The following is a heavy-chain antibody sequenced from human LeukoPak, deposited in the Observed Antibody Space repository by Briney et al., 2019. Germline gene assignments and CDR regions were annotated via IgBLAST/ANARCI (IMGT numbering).Heavy chain of an antibody. Sequence: GASVTVSCKASGYTFTSYAMNWVRQAPGQGLEWMGWINTNTGNPTYAQGFTGRFVFSLDTSASTAYLQISSLKAEDTAVYYCARTLFGDQYQLLHNWSDPWGQGTLVTVSS. CDR3: ARTLFGDQYQLLHNWSDP. J-gene: IGHJ5*02. D-gene: IGHD2-2*01. CDR1: GYTFTSYA. CDR2: INTNTGNP. V-gene: IGHV7-4-1*02.